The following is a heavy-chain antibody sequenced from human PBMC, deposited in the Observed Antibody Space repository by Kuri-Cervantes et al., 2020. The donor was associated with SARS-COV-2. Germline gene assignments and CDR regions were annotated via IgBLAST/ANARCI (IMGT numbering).Heavy chain of an antibody. CDR1: GDSVPSNSAA. CDR3: VKGGARITNSGVVIANWFDP. J-gene: IGHJ5*02. Sequence: SQSLSLTCAISGDSVPSNSAAWNWNRQSPSRGLEWLGRTDYRSKWYNDYAVSVKSRITINPDTSKNQFSLQLNSVTLEDTAVYYCVKGGARITNSGVVIANWFDPWGQGTLVTVSS. D-gene: IGHD3-3*01. CDR2: TDYRSKWYN. V-gene: IGHV6-1*01.